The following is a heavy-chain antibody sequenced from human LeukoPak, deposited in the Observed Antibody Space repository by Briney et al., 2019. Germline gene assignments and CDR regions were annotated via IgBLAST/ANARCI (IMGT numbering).Heavy chain of an antibody. D-gene: IGHD6-19*01. CDR2: ISGSGGDT. J-gene: IGHJ4*02. CDR3: AKTTAGYSSGRYPGWPVDY. Sequence: SXRLSXAASGXTFRSYAXYWVRQAPGKGLEWVSGISGSGGDTYFADSVKDRFTISRDNSKNTVFLQMDRLRAEDTAVYYCAKTTAGYSSGRYPGWPVDYWGQGTLVTVSS. CDR1: GXTFRSYA. V-gene: IGHV3-23*01.